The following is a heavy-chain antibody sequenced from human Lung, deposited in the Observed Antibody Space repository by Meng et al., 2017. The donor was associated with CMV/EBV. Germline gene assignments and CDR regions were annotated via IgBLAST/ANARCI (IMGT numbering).Heavy chain of an antibody. V-gene: IGHV4-34*01. Sequence: CAVYGGCFSGYYWSWIRQPPGKGLEWIGEINHSESTNYNPSLKSRVTISVDTSKNQFSLKLSSVTAADTAVYYCARTGEVAAAGYDYWGQGTLVTVSS. J-gene: IGHJ4*02. CDR2: INHSEST. D-gene: IGHD6-13*01. CDR3: ARTGEVAAAGYDY. CDR1: GGCFSGYY.